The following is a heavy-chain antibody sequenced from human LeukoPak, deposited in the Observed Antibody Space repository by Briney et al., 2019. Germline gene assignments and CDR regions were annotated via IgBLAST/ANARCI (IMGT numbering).Heavy chain of an antibody. Sequence: KPSETLSLTCTVSGGSINNYYWSWIRQPPGKGLEWIAYIYYSGSTNYNPSLKSRVTISVDTSTKQFSLKLSSVTAADTAVYYCARTLNGDYSDYWGQGTLVTVSS. J-gene: IGHJ4*02. CDR2: IYYSGST. CDR3: ARTLNGDYSDY. D-gene: IGHD4-17*01. CDR1: GGSINNYY. V-gene: IGHV4-59*08.